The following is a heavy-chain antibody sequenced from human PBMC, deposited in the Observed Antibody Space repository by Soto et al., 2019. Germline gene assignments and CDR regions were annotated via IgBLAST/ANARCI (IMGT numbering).Heavy chain of an antibody. D-gene: IGHD3-10*01. Sequence: EVQLLESGGGLVQPGGSLRLSCAASGFTFSTYAMSWVRQPPGKGLEWVSIVSDGGSDAFYADSVKGRFAISRDNSKNTLYLQINSLTAEDTAVYYCAKHFVNGEVDYWGQGTPVTVSS. J-gene: IGHJ4*02. CDR1: GFTFSTYA. CDR3: AKHFVNGEVDY. CDR2: VSDGGSDA. V-gene: IGHV3-23*01.